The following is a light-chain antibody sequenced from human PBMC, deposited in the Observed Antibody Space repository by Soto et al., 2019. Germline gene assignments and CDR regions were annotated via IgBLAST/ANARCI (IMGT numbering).Light chain of an antibody. CDR1: QSVNGF. Sequence: IVMTQSPGTLSVFPGESVTLSCRASQSVNGFLDWFQHKPGQAPRLVLKRIFIRAIGVPARFSGSGSETEFTLTINGLQSEDSGVYYCLQHYAWPWTFGQGTKVDI. CDR2: RIF. CDR3: LQHYAWPWT. J-gene: IGKJ1*01. V-gene: IGKV3-15*01.